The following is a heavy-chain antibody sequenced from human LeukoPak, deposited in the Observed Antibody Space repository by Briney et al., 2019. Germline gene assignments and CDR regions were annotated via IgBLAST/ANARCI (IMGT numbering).Heavy chain of an antibody. CDR2: MNPNSGNT. D-gene: IGHD6-19*01. CDR3: ARALYSSGWYRYYCYYYGMDV. V-gene: IGHV1-8*01. J-gene: IGHJ6*02. Sequence: ASVKVSCKASGYTFTSYDINWVRQATGQGLEWMGSMNPNSGNTGYAQKFQGRVTMTRNTSISTAYMELSSLRSEDTAVYYCARALYSSGWYRYYCYYYGMDVWGQGTTVTVSS. CDR1: GYTFTSYD.